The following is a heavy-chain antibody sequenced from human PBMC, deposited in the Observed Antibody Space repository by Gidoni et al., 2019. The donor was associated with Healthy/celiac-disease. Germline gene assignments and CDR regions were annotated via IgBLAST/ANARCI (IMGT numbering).Heavy chain of an antibody. CDR2: IRSKAYGGTT. D-gene: IGHD6-19*01. V-gene: IGHV3-49*05. J-gene: IGHJ6*03. CDR1: GFTFGDYA. CDR3: TREPNSSGWWYYYYMDV. Sequence: EVQLVESGGGLVKPGRSLRLSCPASGFTFGDYAMSWFRQAPGKGLEWVGFIRSKAYGGTTEYAASVKGRFTISRDDSKSIAYLQMNSLKTEDTAVYYCTREPNSSGWWYYYYMDVWGKGTTVTVSS.